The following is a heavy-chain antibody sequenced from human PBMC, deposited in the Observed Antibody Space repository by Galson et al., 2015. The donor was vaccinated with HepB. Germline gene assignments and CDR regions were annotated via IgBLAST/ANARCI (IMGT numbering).Heavy chain of an antibody. CDR3: VKERELSSGWPFDY. CDR2: ISGSGGNT. J-gene: IGHJ4*02. D-gene: IGHD6-19*01. V-gene: IGHV3-23*01. CDR1: GFTFSSYA. Sequence: SLRLSCAASGFTFSSYAMSWVRQVPGKGLEWVSAISGSGGNTYYVGSVKGRFTISRDNSKNTLYLQMNSLRAEDTAVYYCVKERELSSGWPFDYWGQGTLVTVSS.